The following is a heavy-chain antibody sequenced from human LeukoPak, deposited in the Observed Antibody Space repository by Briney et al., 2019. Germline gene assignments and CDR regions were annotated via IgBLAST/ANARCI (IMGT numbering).Heavy chain of an antibody. V-gene: IGHV4-39*07. CDR1: GGSISSSSYY. Sequence: SETLSLTCTVSGGSISSSSYYWGWIRQPPGKGLEWIGSIYHSGSTYYNPSLKSRVTISVDTSKNQFSLKLSSVTAADTAVYYCARDKLTAAGTVAFDIWGQGTMVTVSS. CDR2: IYHSGST. CDR3: ARDKLTAAGTVAFDI. D-gene: IGHD6-13*01. J-gene: IGHJ3*02.